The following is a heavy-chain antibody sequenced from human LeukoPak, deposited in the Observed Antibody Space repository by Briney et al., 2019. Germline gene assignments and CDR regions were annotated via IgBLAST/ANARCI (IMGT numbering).Heavy chain of an antibody. J-gene: IGHJ4*02. V-gene: IGHV3-7*01. CDR2: IKSDGSEK. Sequence: GGSLRLSCAASGFTFTNNWMSWVRQAPGKGLDWVANIKSDGSEKYYVDSVEGRFTISRDNARNTVSLQMESLRGEDTAVYYCVRALGSPTADHWGQGTLVTVSS. D-gene: IGHD3-16*01. CDR1: GFTFTNNW. CDR3: VRALGSPTADH.